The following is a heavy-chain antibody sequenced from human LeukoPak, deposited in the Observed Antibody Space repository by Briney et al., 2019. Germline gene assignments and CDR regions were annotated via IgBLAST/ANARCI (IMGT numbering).Heavy chain of an antibody. V-gene: IGHV1-8*03. CDR3: ARGRLPSADYDFWSGYLYNWFDP. J-gene: IGHJ5*02. CDR2: MNPNSGNT. D-gene: IGHD3-3*01. Sequence: ASVKVSCKASGYTFTSYDINWVRQATGQGLEWMGWMNPNSGNTGYAQKFQGRVTITRNTSISTAYMELSSLRSEDTAVYYCARGRLPSADYDFWSGYLYNWFDPWGQGTLVTVSS. CDR1: GYTFTSYD.